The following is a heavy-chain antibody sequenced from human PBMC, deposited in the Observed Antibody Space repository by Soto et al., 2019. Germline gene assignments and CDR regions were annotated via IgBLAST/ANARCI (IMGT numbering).Heavy chain of an antibody. CDR3: ATGANFYYDTSRY. J-gene: IGHJ4*03. Sequence: PGGSLRLSCAAPGFTLCIYALHWVRQAPGKGLEWVAVMSPKGNNQSYADPVKGRFTISRDTSKSSLYLKMTSLSPDDTAVYYCATGANFYYDTSRYWGQETLVTVSS. CDR2: MSPKGNNQ. D-gene: IGHD3-22*01. CDR1: GFTLCIYA. V-gene: IGHV3-30-3*01.